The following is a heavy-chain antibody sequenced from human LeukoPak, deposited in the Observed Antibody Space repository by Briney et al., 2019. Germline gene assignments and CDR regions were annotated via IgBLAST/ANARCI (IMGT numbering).Heavy chain of an antibody. J-gene: IGHJ5*02. CDR3: ARALGYCSSTSCYGTRSSFDP. CDR2: INHSGST. D-gene: IGHD2-2*01. V-gene: IGHV4-34*01. Sequence: PSETLSLTCAVYGGSFSGYYWSWIRQPPGKGLEWIGEINHSGSTNYNPSLKSRVTISVDTSKNQFSLKLSSVTAADTAVYYCARALGYCSSTSCYGTRSSFDPWGQGTLVTVSS. CDR1: GGSFSGYY.